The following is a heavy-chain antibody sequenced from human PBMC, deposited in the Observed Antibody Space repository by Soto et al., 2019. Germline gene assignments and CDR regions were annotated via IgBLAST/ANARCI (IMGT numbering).Heavy chain of an antibody. D-gene: IGHD3-22*01. CDR3: GRDLENSFDGSVYYYWGDVFNM. CDR1: GYTFTSYG. V-gene: IGHV1-18*01. Sequence: QVQLVQSGAEVKKPGASVKVSCKASGYTFTSYGISWVRQAPGQGLEWMGWISAYNGNTNYAQKLQGRVTMTTDTSTSTANRAMGSLRSADTPVYYCGRDLENSFDGSVYYYWGDVFNMCGKGTMFPFSS. J-gene: IGHJ3*02. CDR2: ISAYNGNT.